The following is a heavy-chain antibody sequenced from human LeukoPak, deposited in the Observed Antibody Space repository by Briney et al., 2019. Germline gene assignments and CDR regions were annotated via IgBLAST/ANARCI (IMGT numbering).Heavy chain of an antibody. CDR2: IYYSGST. CDR1: GGSISSNNYH. D-gene: IGHD4-11*01. V-gene: IGHV4-39*01. Sequence: SETLSLTCTVSGGSISSNNYHWGLIRQPPGKGLEWIGTIYYSGSTYYNPSLKSRVTISVDTSKNQFSLKLSSVTAADTAVYSCARRARGDYTNSYYMDVWGKGTTVTVSS. J-gene: IGHJ6*03. CDR3: ARRARGDYTNSYYMDV.